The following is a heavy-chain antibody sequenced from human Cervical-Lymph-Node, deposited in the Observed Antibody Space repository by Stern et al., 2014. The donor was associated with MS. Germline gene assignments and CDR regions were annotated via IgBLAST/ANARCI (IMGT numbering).Heavy chain of an antibody. CDR2: IIPIFGAP. CDR3: ARSPTTQSPPRLQMAFYFDY. CDR1: GGTFSSYA. J-gene: IGHJ4*02. D-gene: IGHD4-11*01. Sequence: QVQLVQSGAEVKTPGSSVKVSCKASGGTFSSYAINWVRQTPGQGLAWMGGIIPIFGAPSYAQKFQGRVTITADKSTTTAYMELSSLRSEDTAVYYCARSPTTQSPPRLQMAFYFDYWGQGTVVTVSS. V-gene: IGHV1-69*14.